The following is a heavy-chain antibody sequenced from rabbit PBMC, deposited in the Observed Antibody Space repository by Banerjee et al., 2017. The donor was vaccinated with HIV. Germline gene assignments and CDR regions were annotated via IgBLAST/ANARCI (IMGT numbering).Heavy chain of an antibody. CDR2: IDTGSSSSS. J-gene: IGHJ6*01. V-gene: IGHV1S45*01. CDR3: ARDLAGVIGWNFGL. Sequence: QEQLEESGGDLVKPEGSLTLTCTASGFTISTTYWICWVRQAPGKGLEWIACIDTGSSSSSYYASWAKGRFTISKTSTTVTLQMTSLTAADTASYFCARDLAGVIGWNFGLWGPGTLVTVS. D-gene: IGHD4-1*01. CDR1: GFTISTTYW.